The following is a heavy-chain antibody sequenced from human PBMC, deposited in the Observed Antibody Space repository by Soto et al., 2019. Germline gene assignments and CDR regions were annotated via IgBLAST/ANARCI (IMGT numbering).Heavy chain of an antibody. CDR2: ISSSGSTI. D-gene: IGHD5-12*01. CDR1: GFTFSSYE. Sequence: XVSLRLSCAASGFTFSSYEMNWVRQAPGKGLEWVSYISSSGSTIYYADSVKGRFTISRDNAKNSLYLQMNSLRAEDTAVYYCARGGIVATIAHSDFDYWGQGTLVTVSS. V-gene: IGHV3-48*03. CDR3: ARGGIVATIAHSDFDY. J-gene: IGHJ4*02.